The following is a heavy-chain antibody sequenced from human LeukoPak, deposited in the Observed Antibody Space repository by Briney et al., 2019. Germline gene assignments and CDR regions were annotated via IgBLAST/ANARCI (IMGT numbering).Heavy chain of an antibody. CDR3: ASSTSATNPGNYYYYYYMDV. Sequence: ASVKVSCKASGYTFTSYDINWVRQATGQGLEWMGWMNPNSGNTGYAQKFQGRVTITRNTSISTAYMELSSLRSEDTAVYYCASSTSATNPGNYYYYYYMDVWGKGTTVTISS. CDR1: GYTFTSYD. J-gene: IGHJ6*03. V-gene: IGHV1-8*03. D-gene: IGHD2-2*01. CDR2: MNPNSGNT.